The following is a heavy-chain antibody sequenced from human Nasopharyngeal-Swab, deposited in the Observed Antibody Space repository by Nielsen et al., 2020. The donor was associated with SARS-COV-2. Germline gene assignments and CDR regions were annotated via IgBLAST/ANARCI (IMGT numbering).Heavy chain of an antibody. V-gene: IGHV3-30*03. CDR1: GFTFSSYG. CDR2: ISYDGSNK. Sequence: GGSLRLSCAASGFTFSSYGMHWVRKAQGKGLERVAVISYDGSNKYYADSVKGRFTISRDNAKNSLYLQMNSLRAEDTAVYYCARDKPGITIFGVVIGPFDYWGQGTLVTVSS. D-gene: IGHD3-3*01. J-gene: IGHJ4*02. CDR3: ARDKPGITIFGVVIGPFDY.